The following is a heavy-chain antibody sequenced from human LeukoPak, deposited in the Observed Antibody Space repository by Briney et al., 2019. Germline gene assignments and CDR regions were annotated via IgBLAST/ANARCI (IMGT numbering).Heavy chain of an antibody. Sequence: PSETLSLTCTVSGGSISSSSYYWGWIRQPPGKGLEWIGSIYYSGSTYYNPSLKSRVIISVDTSKNQFSLKLSSVTAADTAVYYCARSALSFHNWFDPWGQGTLVTVSS. CDR2: IYYSGST. D-gene: IGHD3-3*02. J-gene: IGHJ5*02. CDR3: ARSALSFHNWFDP. V-gene: IGHV4-39*07. CDR1: GGSISSSSYY.